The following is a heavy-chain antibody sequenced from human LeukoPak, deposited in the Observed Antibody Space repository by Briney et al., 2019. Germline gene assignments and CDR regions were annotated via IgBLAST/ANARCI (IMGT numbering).Heavy chain of an antibody. CDR3: ARDLIYSSSSGNWFDP. D-gene: IGHD6-6*01. V-gene: IGHV1-69*05. CDR1: GYTFTSYG. Sequence: SVKVSCKASGYTFTSYGISWVRQAPGQGLEWMGRIIPIFGTANYAQKFQGRVTITTDESTSTAYMELSSLRSEDTAVYYCARDLIYSSSSGNWFDPWGQGTLVTVSS. CDR2: IIPIFGTA. J-gene: IGHJ5*02.